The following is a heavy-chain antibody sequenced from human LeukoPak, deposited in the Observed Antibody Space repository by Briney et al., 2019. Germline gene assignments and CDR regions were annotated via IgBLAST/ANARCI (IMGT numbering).Heavy chain of an antibody. CDR1: GGSISSYY. CDR2: IYYSGST. Sequence: PSETLSLTCTVSGGSISSYYWSWIRQPPGKGLEWIGYIYYSGSTNYNPSFKSRVTISVETSKTQYSLKLSSVTAADTAVYYCARYYFDRSGFYLLDYWGQGTLVTVSS. J-gene: IGHJ4*02. V-gene: IGHV4-59*08. CDR3: ARYYFDRSGFYLLDY. D-gene: IGHD3-22*01.